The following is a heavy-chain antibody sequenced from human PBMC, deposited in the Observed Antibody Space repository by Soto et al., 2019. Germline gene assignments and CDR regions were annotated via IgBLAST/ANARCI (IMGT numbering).Heavy chain of an antibody. CDR3: ARSRYGAVTNPYYFDY. D-gene: IGHD4-17*01. CDR1: GGSISTYY. Sequence: QVQLQESGPGLVKPSETLSLICTVSGGSISTYYWSWIRQPPGKGLEWIGYINYSGSTNYNPSLKRRVTISIDTSKNQFSLRLSSVTAADTAVYYCARSRYGAVTNPYYFDYWGQGTLVSVSS. CDR2: INYSGST. J-gene: IGHJ4*02. V-gene: IGHV4-59*01.